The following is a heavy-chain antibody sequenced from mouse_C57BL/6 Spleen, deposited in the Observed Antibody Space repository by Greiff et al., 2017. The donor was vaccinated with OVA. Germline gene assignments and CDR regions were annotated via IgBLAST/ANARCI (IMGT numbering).Heavy chain of an antibody. CDR3: ARGEFITTVVARDYYAMDY. Sequence: VQLKESGPGLVKPSQSLSLTCSVTGYSITSGYYWNWIRQFPGNKLEWMGYISYDGSNNYNPSLKNRISITRDTSKNQFFLKLNSVTTEDTATYYCARGEFITTVVARDYYAMDYWGQGTSVTVSS. CDR2: ISYDGSN. V-gene: IGHV3-6*01. J-gene: IGHJ4*01. CDR1: GYSITSGYY. D-gene: IGHD1-1*01.